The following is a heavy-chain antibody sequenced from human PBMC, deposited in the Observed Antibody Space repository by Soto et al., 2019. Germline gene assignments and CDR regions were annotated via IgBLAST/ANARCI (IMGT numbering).Heavy chain of an antibody. V-gene: IGHV3-30-3*01. J-gene: IGHJ6*02. CDR1: GFTFRNYP. D-gene: IGHD2-15*01. CDR3: ARESTLGYYYGLDV. Sequence: QVQLVESGGGVVQPETSLRLSCTVSGFTFRNYPMHWVRQAPGKGLEWVAVISYDGTNQYYTHSVKGRFTISRDNSKNTLYLVMNSLRPEDTAVYYCARESTLGYYYGLDVGGQGTTVTVSS. CDR2: ISYDGTNQ.